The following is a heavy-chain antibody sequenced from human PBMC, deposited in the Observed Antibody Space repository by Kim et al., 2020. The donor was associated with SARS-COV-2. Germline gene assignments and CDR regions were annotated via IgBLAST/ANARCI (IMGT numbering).Heavy chain of an antibody. CDR2: IIPIFGTA. J-gene: IGHJ6*02. D-gene: IGHD6-13*01. CDR1: GGTFSSYA. CDR3: ASTQYSSRNYYYYGMDV. V-gene: IGHV1-69*13. Sequence: SVKVSCKASGGTFSSYAISWVRQAPGQGLEWMGGIIPIFGTANYAQKFQGRVTITADESTSTAYMELSSLRSEDTAVYYCASTQYSSRNYYYYGMDVWGQGTTVTVSS.